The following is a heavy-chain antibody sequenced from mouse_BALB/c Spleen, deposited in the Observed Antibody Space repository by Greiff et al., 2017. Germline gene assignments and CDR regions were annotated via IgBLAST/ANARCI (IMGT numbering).Heavy chain of an antibody. CDR3: ARRYDGAKFAY. D-gene: IGHD2-14*01. CDR1: GFNIKDYY. CDR2: IDPENGNT. J-gene: IGHJ3*01. V-gene: IGHV14-1*02. Sequence: EVQLQQSGAELVRPGALVKLSCKASGFNIKDYYMHWVKQRPDQGLEWIGWIDPENGNTIYDPKFQGKASITADTSSNTAYLQLSSLTSEDTAVYYCARRYDGAKFAYWGQGTLVTVSA.